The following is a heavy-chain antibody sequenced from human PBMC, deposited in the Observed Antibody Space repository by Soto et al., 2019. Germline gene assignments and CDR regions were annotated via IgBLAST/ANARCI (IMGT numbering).Heavy chain of an antibody. Sequence: EVQLLESGGGLVQPGGSLRLSCAASGFTFSSYAMRWVRQAPVKGLEWVSAISGSGGSTYYADSVKGRFTISRDNSKKTLYLKMNSLSAEDTAVYSCARRGSGSYCDYWGQGTLVTVSA. V-gene: IGHV3-23*01. CDR1: GFTFSSYA. J-gene: IGHJ4*02. D-gene: IGHD1-26*01. CDR3: ARRGSGSYCDY. CDR2: ISGSGGST.